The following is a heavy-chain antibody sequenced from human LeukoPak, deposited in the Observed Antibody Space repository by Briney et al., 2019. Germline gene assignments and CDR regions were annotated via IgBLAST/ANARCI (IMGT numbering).Heavy chain of an antibody. CDR3: ARGGAGLDY. D-gene: IGHD1-26*01. CDR1: GGSISSYY. CDR2: IYYSGST. V-gene: IGHV4-59*01. J-gene: IGHJ4*02. Sequence: PSGTLSLTCTVSGGSISSYYWSWIRQPPGKGLEWIGYIYYSGSTNYNPSLKSRVTISVDTSKNQFSLKLSSVTAADTAVYYCARGGAGLDYWGQGTLVTVSS.